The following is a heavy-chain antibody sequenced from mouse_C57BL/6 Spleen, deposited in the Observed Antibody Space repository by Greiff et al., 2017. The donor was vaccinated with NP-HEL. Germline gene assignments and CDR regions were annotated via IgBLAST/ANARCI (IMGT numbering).Heavy chain of an antibody. Sequence: VQLQQPGAELVKPGASVKLSCKASGYTFTSYWMQWVKQRPGQGLEWIGEIDPSDSYTNYNQKFKGKATLTVDTSSSTAYMQLSSQTSEDSAVYYCARKSPHDGYYGHAMDYWGQGTSVTVSS. V-gene: IGHV1-50*01. J-gene: IGHJ4*01. CDR3: ARKSPHDGYYGHAMDY. D-gene: IGHD2-3*01. CDR2: IDPSDSYT. CDR1: GYTFTSYW.